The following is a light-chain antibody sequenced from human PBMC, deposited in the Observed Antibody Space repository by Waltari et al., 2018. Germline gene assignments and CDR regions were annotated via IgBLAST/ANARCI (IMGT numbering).Light chain of an antibody. CDR3: QALGTGAWV. Sequence: SFELTQPPSVSMSPGQTASITCSGDILGNKYASWYQHKPGQSRLLVIYQDTKRPSGIPERFSGSKSGNAAALTISGTQAMDEADYYCQALGTGAWVFGGGTKLTVL. CDR2: QDT. V-gene: IGLV3-1*01. J-gene: IGLJ3*02. CDR1: ILGNKY.